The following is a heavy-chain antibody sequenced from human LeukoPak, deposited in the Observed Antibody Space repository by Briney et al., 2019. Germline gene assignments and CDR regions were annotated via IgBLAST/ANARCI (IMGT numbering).Heavy chain of an antibody. Sequence: APVKVSCKASGYTFSDNHMYWIRQAPGQGLECMGWISPNTGATNYAQRFQGRITMTGDTSISTGYMELRSLRSDDTAVYYCARELGRNAFDVWGQGTMVTVSS. V-gene: IGHV1-2*02. CDR3: ARELGRNAFDV. J-gene: IGHJ3*01. CDR1: GYTFSDNH. D-gene: IGHD7-27*01. CDR2: ISPNTGAT.